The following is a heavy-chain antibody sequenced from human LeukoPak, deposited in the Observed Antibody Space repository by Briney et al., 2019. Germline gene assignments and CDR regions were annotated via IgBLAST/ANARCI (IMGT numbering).Heavy chain of an antibody. CDR3: AKGFSRNWYY. Sequence: GGSLRLSCAASGFTFSTYAMSGVRQAPGKGLKWVSGISGSGGATYHADSVKGRFTISRDKSKNTLYLQLNSLRAEDTAVYYCAKGFSRNWYYWGQGTLVTVSS. D-gene: IGHD1-1*01. V-gene: IGHV3-23*01. CDR2: ISGSGGAT. J-gene: IGHJ4*02. CDR1: GFTFSTYA.